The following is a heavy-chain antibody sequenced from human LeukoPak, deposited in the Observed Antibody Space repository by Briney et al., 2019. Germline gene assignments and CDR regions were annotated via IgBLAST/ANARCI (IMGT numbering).Heavy chain of an antibody. V-gene: IGHV4-61*02. Sequence: TSETLSLTCTVSGGSIRSGSYYWNWIRQPAGKGLEWIGRMYTSGSTNYNPSLKSRVIISVDTSENQFSLKLSSVTAAATAVYYCARTASGYYLFDYWGQGTLVTVSS. CDR2: MYTSGST. D-gene: IGHD3-22*01. CDR3: ARTASGYYLFDY. CDR1: GGSIRSGSYY. J-gene: IGHJ4*02.